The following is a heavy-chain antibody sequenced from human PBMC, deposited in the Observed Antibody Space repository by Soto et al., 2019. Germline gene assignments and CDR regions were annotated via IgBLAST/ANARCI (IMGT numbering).Heavy chain of an antibody. J-gene: IGHJ4*02. CDR3: ARDTGGSYDY. Sequence: EVQLVESGGGLVQPGGSLRLSCAASGFTFSDYYMDWVRQVPGKGLEWIGRTRNKANCYATEYVASVKGRFSISRDDSKDSMYLQMNSLKTEDTAVYYCARDTGGSYDYWGQGALVTVSS. V-gene: IGHV3-72*01. CDR2: TRNKANCYAT. CDR1: GFTFSDYY. D-gene: IGHD1-26*01.